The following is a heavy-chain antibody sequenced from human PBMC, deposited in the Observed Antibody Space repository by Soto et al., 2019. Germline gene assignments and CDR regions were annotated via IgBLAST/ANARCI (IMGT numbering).Heavy chain of an antibody. V-gene: IGHV3-30*03. Sequence: QVRLVESGGGVVQPGRSLRLSCAASGFTFSSYGMHWVRQAPGKGLEWVAVISYDGSNKYYADSVKGRFTISRDNSKNTLYLQMNSLRAEDTAVYYCARGIAVAAPVGYWGQGTLVTVSS. D-gene: IGHD6-19*01. J-gene: IGHJ4*02. CDR1: GFTFSSYG. CDR2: ISYDGSNK. CDR3: ARGIAVAAPVGY.